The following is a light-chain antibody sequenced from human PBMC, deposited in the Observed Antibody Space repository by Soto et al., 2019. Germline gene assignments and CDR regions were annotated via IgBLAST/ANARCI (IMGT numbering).Light chain of an antibody. J-gene: IGLJ1*01. CDR2: GVT. CDR3: SSYTTSPLSYV. V-gene: IGLV2-14*01. CDR1: SSDVGGYNY. Sequence: QSALAQPASVSASPGQSITISCTGTSSDVGGYNYVSWYQQHPGKVPKLIIYGVTNRPSGASNRFSGSKSGNTASLTISGLQAEDEADYYCSSYTTSPLSYVFGTGTKVTVL.